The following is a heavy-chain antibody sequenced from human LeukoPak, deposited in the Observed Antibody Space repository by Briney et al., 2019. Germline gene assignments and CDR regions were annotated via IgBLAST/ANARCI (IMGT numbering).Heavy chain of an antibody. D-gene: IGHD6-13*01. CDR2: IYSTGST. V-gene: IGHV4-4*07. Sequence: SETLSLTCTVSSGSINFYYWSWIRQPAGKGLEWIGRIYSTGSTNYSPSLKSRVTMSVDKSKNQFSLNLSSVTAADTAVYYCARGIADPYSFDSWGQGTLVTVSS. J-gene: IGHJ4*02. CDR1: SGSINFYY. CDR3: ARGIADPYSFDS.